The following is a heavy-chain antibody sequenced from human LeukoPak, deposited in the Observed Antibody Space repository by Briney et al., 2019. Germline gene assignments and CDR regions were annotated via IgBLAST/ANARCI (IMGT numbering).Heavy chain of an antibody. J-gene: IGHJ4*02. V-gene: IGHV3-73*01. CDR3: ARAGSVAGSSRPFDY. Sequence: GGSLRLSCAASGFTFSGSAMHWVRQASGKGLEWVGRIRSKANSYATAYAASVKGRFTISRDDSKNTAYLQMNSLRAEDTAVYYCARAGSVAGSSRPFDYWGQGTLVTVSS. CDR2: IRSKANSYAT. D-gene: IGHD6-13*01. CDR1: GFTFSGSA.